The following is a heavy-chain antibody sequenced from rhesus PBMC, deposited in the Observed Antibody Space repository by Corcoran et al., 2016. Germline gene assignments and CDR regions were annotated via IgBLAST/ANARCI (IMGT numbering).Heavy chain of an antibody. CDR3: TREGYYFDY. J-gene: IGHJ4*01. V-gene: IGHV3-136*01. CDR2: MTYTGKTI. Sequence: EVQLVESGGGLVQPGGSLRLSCAASGFTFSSYDMSCVRQMRGKWLDWFSYMTYTGKTIYYACSVKGRFTISRANAKDSLSLQMSSLRAEDTAVYYCTREGYYFDYWGQGVLVTVSS. CDR1: GFTFSSYD.